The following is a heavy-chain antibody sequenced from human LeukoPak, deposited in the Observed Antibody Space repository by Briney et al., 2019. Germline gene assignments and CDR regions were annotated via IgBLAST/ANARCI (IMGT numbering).Heavy chain of an antibody. D-gene: IGHD2-15*01. J-gene: IGHJ4*02. Sequence: GRSLRLSCAASGFTFSSYGMHWVRQAPGKGLEWVALIWYDGSNKYYADSVKGRFTISRDNSKNTVYLQMNSLRAEDTAVYYCASRRGGIVGDYWGQGTLVTISS. CDR2: IWYDGSNK. V-gene: IGHV3-33*01. CDR1: GFTFSSYG. CDR3: ASRRGGIVGDY.